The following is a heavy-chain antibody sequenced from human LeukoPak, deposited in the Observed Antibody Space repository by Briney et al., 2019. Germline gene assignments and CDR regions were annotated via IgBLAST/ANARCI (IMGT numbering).Heavy chain of an antibody. V-gene: IGHV3-7*01. J-gene: IGHJ4*02. D-gene: IGHD3-22*01. CDR3: AKGGVSSAYHPVDY. Sequence: PGGSLGLSCAASGFTFSSYWMSWIRQAPGKGLEWVDNIKEDGSEKYYVDSVRGRFTISRDSSKSMLYLQMNSLRIEDTAVYYCAKGGVSSAYHPVDYWGQGTLVTVSP. CDR1: GFTFSSYW. CDR2: IKEDGSEK.